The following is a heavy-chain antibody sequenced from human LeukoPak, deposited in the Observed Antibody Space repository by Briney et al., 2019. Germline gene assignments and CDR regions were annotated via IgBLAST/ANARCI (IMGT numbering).Heavy chain of an antibody. V-gene: IGHV4-59*01. CDR3: ARSGGPVGSGSEFDY. CDR2: IYYSGSN. Sequence: SETLSLTCTVSGVSISSYYWSWIRQPPGKGLEWIGYIYYSGSNNYNPSLKSRATISVDTSKNQFSLKLSSVTAADTAVYYCARSGGPVGSGSEFDYWGQGTLVTVSS. J-gene: IGHJ4*02. D-gene: IGHD3-10*01. CDR1: GVSISSYY.